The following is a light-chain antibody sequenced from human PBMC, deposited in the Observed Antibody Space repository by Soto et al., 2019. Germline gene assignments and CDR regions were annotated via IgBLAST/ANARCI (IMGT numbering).Light chain of an antibody. Sequence: QSVLTQPPSASGSPGQSVTISCTGTSSDVGGYNFVSWYQQHPGKAPQLMIYEVSKRPSGVPDRFSGSKSGNTASLTFSGLQAEDEADYYCSSYAGSTMLVFGGGTRVTVL. J-gene: IGLJ2*01. V-gene: IGLV2-8*01. CDR1: SSDVGGYNF. CDR3: SSYAGSTMLV. CDR2: EVS.